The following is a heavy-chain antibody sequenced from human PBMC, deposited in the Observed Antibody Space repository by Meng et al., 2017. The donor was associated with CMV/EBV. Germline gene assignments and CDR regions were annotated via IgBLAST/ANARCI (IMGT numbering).Heavy chain of an antibody. J-gene: IGHJ4*02. CDR1: GYTFTSYY. CDR2: INPSGGST. Sequence: QVQRVESGAEVKKPGATVKGSCKAAGYTFTSYYMHWVRQAPGQGLEWMVIINPSGGSTSDEQNFQGRVTMTMDTSTRTVYRELSSLRSVDTAVYYCARDRGMVRGALVDYWGQGTLVTVSS. CDR3: ARDRGMVRGALVDY. V-gene: IGHV1-46*01. D-gene: IGHD3-10*01.